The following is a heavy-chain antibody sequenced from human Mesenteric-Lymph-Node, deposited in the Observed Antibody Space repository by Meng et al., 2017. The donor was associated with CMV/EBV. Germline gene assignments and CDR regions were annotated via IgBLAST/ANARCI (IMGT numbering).Heavy chain of an antibody. CDR1: GGSISSSNYY. J-gene: IGHJ5*02. CDR2: IYYSGST. Sequence: QLQLQESGPGLVKPSETLSLTCTVSGGSISSSNYYWGWIRQPPGKGLEWIGSIYYSGSTYYNPSLKSRVTISVDTSKNQFSLKLSSVTAADTAVYYCARPHYYGSGSSPWFDPWGQGTLVTVSS. CDR3: ARPHYYGSGSSPWFDP. V-gene: IGHV4-39*01. D-gene: IGHD3-10*01.